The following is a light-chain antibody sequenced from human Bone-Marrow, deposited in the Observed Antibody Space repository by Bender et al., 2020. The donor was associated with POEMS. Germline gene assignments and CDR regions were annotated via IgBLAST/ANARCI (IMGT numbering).Light chain of an antibody. V-gene: IGLV2-23*02. Sequence: QSALTQPASVSGSPGQSITISCNGSSGDVASYDLVSWYQQHPGTAPRLIIYDVSYRPSGVSDRFSGSRSGNTASLTISGLQAEDEADYYCCSFAGNNAWVFGGGSKLTVL. CDR3: CSFAGNNAWV. CDR2: DVS. J-gene: IGLJ3*02. CDR1: SGDVASYDL.